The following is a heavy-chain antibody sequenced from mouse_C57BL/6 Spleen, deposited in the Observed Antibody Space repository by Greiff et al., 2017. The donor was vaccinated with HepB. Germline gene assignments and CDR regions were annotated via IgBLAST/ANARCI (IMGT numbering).Heavy chain of an antibody. J-gene: IGHJ2*01. CDR1: GYTFTSYW. V-gene: IGHV1-69*01. Sequence: VQLQQPGAELVMPGASVKLSCKASGYTFTSYWMHWVKQRPGQGLEWIGEIDPSDSYTNYNQKFKGKSTLTVDKSSSTAYMQLSSLTSEDSAVYYCARSDGNYTYFDSWGQGTTLTVSS. CDR2: IDPSDSYT. CDR3: ARSDGNYTYFDS. D-gene: IGHD2-1*01.